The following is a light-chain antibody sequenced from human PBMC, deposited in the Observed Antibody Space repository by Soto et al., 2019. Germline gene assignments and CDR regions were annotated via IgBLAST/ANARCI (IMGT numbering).Light chain of an antibody. V-gene: IGLV2-14*01. CDR3: SSYTSSSPVV. CDR2: DVS. CDR1: SSDVGGYNY. Sequence: QSALTQPASVSGSPGQSITISCPGTSSDVGGYNYVSWYQQHPGKAPKLMIYDVSNRPSGVSNRFSGSKSGNTASLTISGFQAEDEADYYCSSYTSSSPVVFGGGTKLTVL. J-gene: IGLJ2*01.